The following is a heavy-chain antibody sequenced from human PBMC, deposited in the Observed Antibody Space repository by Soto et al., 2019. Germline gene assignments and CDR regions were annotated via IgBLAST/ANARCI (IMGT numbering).Heavy chain of an antibody. Sequence: QVQLVQSGAEVKKPGSSVKVSCKASGGTFSSYAISWVRQAPGQGLEWMGGIIPIFGTANYAQKFQGRVTITADESTSTAYMELSSRRSEDTAVYYCARQITIFGVAPPSSGMDVWGQGTTVTVSS. V-gene: IGHV1-69*01. CDR3: ARQITIFGVAPPSSGMDV. D-gene: IGHD3-3*01. J-gene: IGHJ6*02. CDR1: GGTFSSYA. CDR2: IIPIFGTA.